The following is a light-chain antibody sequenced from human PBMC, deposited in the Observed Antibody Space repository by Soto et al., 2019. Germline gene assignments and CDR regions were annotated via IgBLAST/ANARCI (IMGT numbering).Light chain of an antibody. V-gene: IGLV2-14*03. CDR2: EVS. CDR3: SSYTSSSTRV. J-gene: IGLJ1*01. CDR1: SSDVGAYDF. Sequence: QSALTQPASVSGSPGQSITISCTGTSSDVGAYDFVSCYQQHPDKAPKLMIYEVSNRPSGVSNRFSGSKSVNTATLTISGLQAEDEADYYCSSYTSSSTRVFVTGTKLTVL.